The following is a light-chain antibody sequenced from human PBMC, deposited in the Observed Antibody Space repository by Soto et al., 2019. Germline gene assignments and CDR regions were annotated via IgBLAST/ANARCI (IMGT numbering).Light chain of an antibody. CDR3: QQYGHSPLT. CDR2: LF. J-gene: IGKJ4*01. Sequence: EIVMTQSPATVSLSPGERATLSCRACQYINTRLAWYQHRLGPGPMRRVLFRSLFLLLLWLPDRFSASGSGTDFTLTISRLEPDDFAVYYCQQYGHSPLTFGGGTKVDI. CDR1: QYINTR. V-gene: IGKV3-20*01.